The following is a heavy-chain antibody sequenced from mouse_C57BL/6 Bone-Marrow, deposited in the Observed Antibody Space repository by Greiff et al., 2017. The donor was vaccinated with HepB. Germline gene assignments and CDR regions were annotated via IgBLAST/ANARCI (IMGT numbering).Heavy chain of an antibody. V-gene: IGHV5-12*01. CDR2: ISNGGGST. CDR3: ARHLIYDGYYGGYFDY. Sequence: EVQLVESGGGLVQPGGSLKLSCAASGFTFSDYYMYWVRQTPEKRLEWVAYISNGGGSTYYPDTVKGRFTISRDNAKNTLYLQMSRLKSEDTAMYYCARHLIYDGYYGGYFDYWGQGTTLTVSS. D-gene: IGHD2-3*01. CDR1: GFTFSDYY. J-gene: IGHJ2*01.